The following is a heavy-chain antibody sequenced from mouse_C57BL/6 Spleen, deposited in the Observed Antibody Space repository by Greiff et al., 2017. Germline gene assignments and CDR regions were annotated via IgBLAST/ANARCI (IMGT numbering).Heavy chain of an antibody. J-gene: IGHJ4*01. CDR1: GYTFTSYW. CDR3: ARPLYYSNAYAMDD. Sequence: QVQLQQPGAELVKPGASVKLSCKASGYTFTSYWMPWVQQRPGQGLEWIGEIDPSDSYTNYNQKFKGKATLTVDTSSSTAYMQLSSLTSEDSAVYYCARPLYYSNAYAMDDWGQGTSVTVSS. V-gene: IGHV1-50*01. CDR2: IDPSDSYT. D-gene: IGHD2-5*01.